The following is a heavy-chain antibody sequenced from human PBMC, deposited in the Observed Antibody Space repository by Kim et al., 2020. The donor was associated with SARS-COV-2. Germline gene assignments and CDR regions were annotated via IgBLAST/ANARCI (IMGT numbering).Heavy chain of an antibody. D-gene: IGHD3-16*01. J-gene: IGHJ3*02. CDR2: IYYSGST. CDR3: ARENLADAFDI. CDR1: GGSISSYY. V-gene: IGHV4-59*13. Sequence: SETLSLTCTVSGGSISSYYWSWIRQPPGKGLEWIGYIYYSGSTNYNPSLKSRVTISVDTSKNQFSLKLSSVTAADTAVYYCARENLADAFDIWGQGTMVTVSS.